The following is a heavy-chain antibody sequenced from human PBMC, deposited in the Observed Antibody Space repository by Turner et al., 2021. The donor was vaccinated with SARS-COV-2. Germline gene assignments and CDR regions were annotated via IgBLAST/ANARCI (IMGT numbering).Heavy chain of an antibody. CDR1: GFTFSTYA. CDR3: AKDGAPFLLYFGEPTFYFDY. Sequence: QVQLVESGGGVVQPGRSLRLSCAASGFTFSTYAMHWVRQAPGKGLEWVAVIWYDGSNKYYADSVKGRFTISRDNSKNTLYLQMNSLRAEDTAVYYCAKDGAPFLLYFGEPTFYFDYWGQGTLVTVSS. D-gene: IGHD3-10*01. V-gene: IGHV3-33*06. J-gene: IGHJ4*02. CDR2: IWYDGSNK.